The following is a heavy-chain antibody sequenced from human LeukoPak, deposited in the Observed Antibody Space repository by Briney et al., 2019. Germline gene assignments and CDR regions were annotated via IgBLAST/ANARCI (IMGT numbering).Heavy chain of an antibody. CDR1: GGSSSGYY. J-gene: IGHJ5*02. D-gene: IGHD2-2*01. V-gene: IGHV4-34*01. CDR2: INHSGST. Sequence: SETLSLTCAVYGGSSSGYYWSWIRHPPGKGLEWMGQINHSGSTNYNPSIKSRVTISVDTSKNQFSLKLSSVTAADTAVYYCARGPHVPAAMPHLGRFDPGGQGTLVTVSS. CDR3: ARGPHVPAAMPHLGRFDP.